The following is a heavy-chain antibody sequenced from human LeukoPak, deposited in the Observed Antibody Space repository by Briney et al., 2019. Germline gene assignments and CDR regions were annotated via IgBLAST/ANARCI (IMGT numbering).Heavy chain of an antibody. CDR3: VREEEGGTFDH. J-gene: IGHJ4*02. Sequence: ASVKVSCKASGYTFTGYYMHWVRQAPGQGREWVGWINPDTGGTHYAQKFQGRVTMTRDTSTSTVYMELSSLRSEDTAIYYCVREEEGGTFDHWGQGTLVSVSS. D-gene: IGHD3-16*01. CDR2: INPDTGGT. V-gene: IGHV1-2*02. CDR1: GYTFTGYY.